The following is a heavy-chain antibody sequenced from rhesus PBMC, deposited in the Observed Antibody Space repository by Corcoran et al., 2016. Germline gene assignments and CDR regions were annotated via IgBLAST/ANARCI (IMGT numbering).Heavy chain of an antibody. CDR3: AKDRDAFDF. J-gene: IGHJ3*01. Sequence: EVQLVESGGGLVQPGGSLRLSCAASGFTFSSYGMSWVTQAPGKVLEWVSYISNGGGSTYYADYVKRRFTISRDDSKITLSLQMNSLRAEDTAVYYCAKDRDAFDFWGQGLRVTVSS. CDR1: GFTFSSYG. V-gene: IGHV3S5*01. CDR2: ISNGGGST.